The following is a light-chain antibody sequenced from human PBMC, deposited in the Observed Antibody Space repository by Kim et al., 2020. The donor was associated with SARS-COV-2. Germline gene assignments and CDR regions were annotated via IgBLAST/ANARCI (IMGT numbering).Light chain of an antibody. CDR3: MQATQMPAT. J-gene: IGKJ5*01. V-gene: IGKV2-28*01. CDR1: QSLLHSNGNTY. CDR2: VGS. Sequence: PASISCMASQSLLHSNGNTYLDWYLQKSGQSPQLLIYVGSSRASGVPDRFSGSGSGTGFTLKISKVEAEDVGVYYCMQATQMPATFGQGTRLEIK.